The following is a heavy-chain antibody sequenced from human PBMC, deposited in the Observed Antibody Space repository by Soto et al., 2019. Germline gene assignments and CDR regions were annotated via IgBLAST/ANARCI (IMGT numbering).Heavy chain of an antibody. CDR1: GCSISSSSYY. J-gene: IGHJ4*02. D-gene: IGHD1-20*01. Sequence: PSETLSLTCTVSGCSISSSSYYWCWILQPPGKGLEWIGSIYYSGSTYYNPSLKSRVTISVDTSKNQFSLKLSSVTAADTAVYYWARFITGTIWDYFDYWGQGTLVTVSS. CDR3: ARFITGTIWDYFDY. V-gene: IGHV4-39*01. CDR2: IYYSGST.